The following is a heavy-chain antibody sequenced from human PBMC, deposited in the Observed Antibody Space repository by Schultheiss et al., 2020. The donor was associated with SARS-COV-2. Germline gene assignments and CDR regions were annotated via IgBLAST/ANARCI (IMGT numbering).Heavy chain of an antibody. V-gene: IGHV1-69*13. CDR2: IIPIFGTA. CDR1: GFTFTSSA. CDR3: ARELDNSGSYPFPLS. Sequence: SVKVSCKASGFTFTSSAVQWVRQALGQRLEWMGGIIPIFGTANYAQKFQGRVTITADESTSTAYMELSSLRSEDTAVYYCARELDNSGSYPFPLSWGQGTLVTVSS. J-gene: IGHJ5*02. D-gene: IGHD1-26*01.